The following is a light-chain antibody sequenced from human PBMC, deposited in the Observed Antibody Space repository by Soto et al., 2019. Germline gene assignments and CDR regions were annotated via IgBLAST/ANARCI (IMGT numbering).Light chain of an antibody. J-gene: IGKJ1*01. CDR2: DAS. CDR1: QSVSSY. Sequence: VFTYSPRTLSLSRQQIDSLSCRASQSVSSYLAWYQQKPGQAPRLLIYDASNRATGIPARFSGSGSGTDFTLTISSLEPEDFAVYYCQQRETFGQGTKVDIK. CDR3: QQRET. V-gene: IGKV3-11*01.